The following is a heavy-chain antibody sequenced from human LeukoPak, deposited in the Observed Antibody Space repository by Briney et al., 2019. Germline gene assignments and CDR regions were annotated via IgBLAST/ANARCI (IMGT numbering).Heavy chain of an antibody. J-gene: IGHJ3*02. Sequence: PSETLSLTCTVSGGSISSYYWSWIRQPLGKGLEWIGYIYYSGSTNYNPSLKSRVTISVDTSKNQFSLKLSSVTAADTAVYYCARGGGSSWYTAAFDIWGQGTMVTVSS. D-gene: IGHD6-13*01. CDR2: IYYSGST. CDR1: GGSISSYY. V-gene: IGHV4-59*01. CDR3: ARGGGSSWYTAAFDI.